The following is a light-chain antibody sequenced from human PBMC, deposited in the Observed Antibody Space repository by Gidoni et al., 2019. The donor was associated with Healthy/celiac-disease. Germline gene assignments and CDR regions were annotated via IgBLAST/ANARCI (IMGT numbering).Light chain of an antibody. CDR2: DAS. CDR1: QSVSSY. V-gene: IGKV3-11*01. Sequence: EIVLTQSPATLSLSPGERATLSCRASQSVSSYLAWYQQKPGQAPRLLIYDASNRATGIPARFSGSGSGTDFTLTISSLEPEDFAVYYCQQRSNRPFTFXPXTKVDIK. CDR3: QQRSNRPFT. J-gene: IGKJ3*01.